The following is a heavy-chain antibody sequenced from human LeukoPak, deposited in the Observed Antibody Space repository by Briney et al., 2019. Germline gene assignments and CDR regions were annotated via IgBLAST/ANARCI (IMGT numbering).Heavy chain of an antibody. D-gene: IGHD1-26*01. V-gene: IGHV3-21*01. CDR3: ARWEEQPDDY. CDR1: GFTFSSNS. CDR2: TSSGSSYM. J-gene: IGHJ4*02. Sequence: PGGSLRLSCVASGFTFSSNSMNWVRQAPGKGLEWVSSTSSGSSYMYYADSVKGRFTISRGNAKNSLYLQMNSLRVEDTAVYYCARWEEQPDDYWGQGTLVTVSS.